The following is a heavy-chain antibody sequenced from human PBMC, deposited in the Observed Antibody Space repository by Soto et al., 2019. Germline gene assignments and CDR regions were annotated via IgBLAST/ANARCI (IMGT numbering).Heavy chain of an antibody. Sequence: QVQLVQSGAEVKKPGSSVKVSCKASGGTFSSYTISWVRQAPGQGLEWMGRIIPILGIANYAQKFQGRVTITADNATSTAHMQLSSLRSEDTAVYYCARDHKVYYYCSGSYFSYSCQGTLVTVSS. J-gene: IGHJ4*02. CDR3: ARDHKVYYYCSGSYFSY. CDR1: GGTFSSYT. D-gene: IGHD3-10*01. V-gene: IGHV1-69*02. CDR2: IIPILGIA.